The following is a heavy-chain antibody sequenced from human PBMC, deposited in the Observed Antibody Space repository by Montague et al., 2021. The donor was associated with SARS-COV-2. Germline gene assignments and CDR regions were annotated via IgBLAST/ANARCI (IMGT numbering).Heavy chain of an antibody. Sequence: SLRLSCAASGFTLTNYATNWVRQAPGKGLEWVSFISSSGTITYYADSVGGRFTISRDNAKNSLSLHMNSLRDEDTAVYYCARDPRGDGDYFYDYWGQGTLVTVS. D-gene: IGHD4-17*01. CDR2: ISSSGTIT. J-gene: IGHJ4*02. CDR1: GFTLTNYA. CDR3: ARDPRGDGDYFYDY. V-gene: IGHV3-48*02.